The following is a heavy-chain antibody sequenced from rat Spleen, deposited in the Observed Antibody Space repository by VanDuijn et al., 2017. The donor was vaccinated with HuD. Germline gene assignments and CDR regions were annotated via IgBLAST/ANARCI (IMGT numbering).Heavy chain of an antibody. V-gene: IGHV5-29*01. CDR3: ARPTTGIPFNY. J-gene: IGHJ2*01. Sequence: EVQLVESGGGLVQPGRSLKLSCTASGLSFSNYDMAWVRQAPTKGLEWVASSRYDGSSTYYTDSVKGRFTVSRDNAKSTLYLQVDSLRSEDTAIYYCARPTTGIPFNYWGQGVMVTVSS. D-gene: IGHD1-9*01. CDR1: GLSFSNYD. CDR2: SRYDGSST.